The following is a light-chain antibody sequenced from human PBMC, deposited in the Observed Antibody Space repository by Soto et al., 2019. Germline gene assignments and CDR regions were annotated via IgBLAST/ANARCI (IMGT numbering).Light chain of an antibody. J-gene: IGLJ1*01. V-gene: IGLV2-14*01. Sequence: QSALTQPASVSGSPGQSITFSCSGTSSDIGAYNFVSWYQQHPGKAPKLMIFEVNNRPSGVSNRFSGSKSGSTASLTISDLQPEDAAEYYCFSYTTSTTYVFGSGTKLTVL. CDR2: EVN. CDR3: FSYTTSTTYV. CDR1: SSDIGAYNF.